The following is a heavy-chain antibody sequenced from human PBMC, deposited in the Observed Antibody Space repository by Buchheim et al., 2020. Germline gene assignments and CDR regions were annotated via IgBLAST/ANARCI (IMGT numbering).Heavy chain of an antibody. CDR3: ARGGIAARRASYYGMDV. J-gene: IGHJ6*02. D-gene: IGHD6-6*01. CDR2: ISYDGSNK. CDR1: GFTFSSYA. Sequence: QVQLVESGGGVVQPGRSLRLSCAASGFTFSSYAMHWVRQAPGKGLEWVAVISYDGSNKYYADSVKGRFTISRDNSKNTLYLQMNSLRAEDTAVYYCARGGIAARRASYYGMDVWGQGTT. V-gene: IGHV3-30-3*01.